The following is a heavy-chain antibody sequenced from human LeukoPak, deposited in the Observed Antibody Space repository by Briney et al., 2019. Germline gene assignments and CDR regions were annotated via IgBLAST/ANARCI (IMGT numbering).Heavy chain of an antibody. CDR1: GFTFSNYN. CDR3: SGGERVGY. J-gene: IGHJ4*02. V-gene: IGHV3-48*01. D-gene: IGHD3-16*01. Sequence: GGSLRLSCAASGFTFSNYNMNWVRQAPGKGLEWVSYISSSSYTIYYADSVKGRFTISRDNSKNTLYLQVNSLRAEDTAVYYCSGGERVGYWGQGTLVTVSS. CDR2: ISSSSYTI.